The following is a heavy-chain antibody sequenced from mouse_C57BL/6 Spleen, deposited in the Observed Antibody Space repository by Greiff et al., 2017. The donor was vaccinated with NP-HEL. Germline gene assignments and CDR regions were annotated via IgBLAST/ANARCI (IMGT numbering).Heavy chain of an antibody. CDR2: IYPGSGST. CDR3: AGGGGDYYGRSHWYFDV. D-gene: IGHD1-1*01. CDR1: GYTFTSYW. V-gene: IGHV1-55*01. Sequence: QVQLQQPGAELVKPGASVKMSCKASGYTFTSYWITWVKQRPGQGLEWIGDIYPGSGSTNYNEKFKSKATLTVDTSSSTAYMQLSSLTSEDSAVYYCAGGGGDYYGRSHWYFDVWGTGTTVTVSS. J-gene: IGHJ1*03.